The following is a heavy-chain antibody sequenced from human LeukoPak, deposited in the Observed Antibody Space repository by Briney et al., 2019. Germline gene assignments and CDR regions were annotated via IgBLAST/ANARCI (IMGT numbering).Heavy chain of an antibody. J-gene: IGHJ5*02. CDR2: IKKDGSEK. V-gene: IGHV3-7*01. CDR1: GFTFSNNW. Sequence: GGSLRLSCAASGFTFSNNWMSWARQAPGKGLECVANIKKDGSEKYYINSVKGRFTISRDNAKNSLYLQMNSLRAEDTALYYCVKDAGTAWGQGTLVTVSS. CDR3: VKDAGTA. D-gene: IGHD2-8*02.